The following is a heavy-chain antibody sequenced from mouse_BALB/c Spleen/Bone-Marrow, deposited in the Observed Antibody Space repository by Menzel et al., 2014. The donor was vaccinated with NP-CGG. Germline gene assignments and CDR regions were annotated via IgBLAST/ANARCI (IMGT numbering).Heavy chain of an antibody. D-gene: IGHD2-1*01. CDR3: ARDLLWSY. V-gene: IGHV3-6*02. J-gene: IGHJ4*01. Sequence: EVKLVESGPGLAKPSQSLSLTCSVTGYSITSGYYWNWIRQFPGNKLEWMGYISYDGSDNYNPSLKNRISITRDTSKNQFFLKLNSVTTEDTATYYCARDLLWSYWGQGTSVTVSS. CDR1: GYSITSGYY. CDR2: ISYDGSD.